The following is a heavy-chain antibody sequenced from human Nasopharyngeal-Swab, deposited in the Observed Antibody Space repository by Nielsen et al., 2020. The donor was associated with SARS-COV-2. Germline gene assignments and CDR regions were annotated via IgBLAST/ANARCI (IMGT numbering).Heavy chain of an antibody. CDR2: IWYDGSNN. CDR1: GFTFSSYG. D-gene: IGHD1-26*01. V-gene: IGHV3-33*01. J-gene: IGHJ4*02. Sequence: GESLKISCAASGFTFSSYGMHWVRQAPGKGLEWVAVIWYDGSNNYYADSVKGRFTISRDNSKSTLYLQMNSLRAEDTAVYYCARDIGVGATPQDYWGQGTLVTVSS. CDR3: ARDIGVGATPQDY.